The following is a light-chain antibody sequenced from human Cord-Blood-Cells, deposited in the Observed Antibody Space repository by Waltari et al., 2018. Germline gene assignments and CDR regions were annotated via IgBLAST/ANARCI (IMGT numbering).Light chain of an antibody. J-gene: IGLJ1*01. Sequence: SSELTQDPAVSVALGQTVRITCQGDSLRRYYASRYQQKPGQDPVLVIYGKNNRPSGIPDRFSGSSSGNTASLTITGAQAEDEADYYCNSRDSSGNHYVFGTGTKVTVL. CDR2: GKN. CDR3: NSRDSSGNHYV. CDR1: SLRRYY. V-gene: IGLV3-19*01.